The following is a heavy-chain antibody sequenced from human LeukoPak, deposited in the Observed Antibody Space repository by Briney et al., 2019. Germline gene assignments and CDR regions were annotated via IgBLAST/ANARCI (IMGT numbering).Heavy chain of an antibody. Sequence: GGSLRLSCAASGFTFTSYAMSWVRQAPGKGLEWASAITGSGGTTYYADFVKGRFTISRDNSKNTLYLQMNGLRVEDTAVYYCAKMQGYFDYWGQGTLVTVSS. CDR2: ITGSGGTT. CDR3: AKMQGYFDY. J-gene: IGHJ4*02. CDR1: GFTFTSYA. V-gene: IGHV3-23*01.